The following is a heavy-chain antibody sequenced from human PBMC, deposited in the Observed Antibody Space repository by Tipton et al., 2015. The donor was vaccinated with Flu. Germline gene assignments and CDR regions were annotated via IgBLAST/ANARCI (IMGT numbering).Heavy chain of an antibody. CDR1: RGSISSTTYN. V-gene: IGHV4-39*07. D-gene: IGHD2-2*01. J-gene: IGHJ4*02. CDR2: IYYSGRT. CDR3: ARDVAAVPAAIRD. Sequence: GLVKPSETLSLSCTDSRGSISSTTYNWGWIRQPPGKGLEWIASIYYSGRTYYNPSLKSRVTISVDTSKTQLSLKLSSVTAADTAVYYCARDVAAVPAAIRDWGQGTLVTVSS.